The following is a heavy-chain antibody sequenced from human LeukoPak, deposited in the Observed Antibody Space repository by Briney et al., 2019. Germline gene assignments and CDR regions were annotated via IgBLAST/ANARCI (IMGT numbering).Heavy chain of an antibody. CDR2: INHSGST. V-gene: IGHV4-34*01. CDR3: ASGYCGGDCYSDYYYYGMDV. CDR1: GGSFSGYY. D-gene: IGHD2-21*02. Sequence: SETLSLTCAVYGGSFSGYYWSCIRQPPGKGLEWIGEINHSGSTNYNPSLKSQVTISVDTSKNQFSLKLSSVTAAGTAVYYCASGYCGGDCYSDYYYYGMDVWGQGTTVTVSS. J-gene: IGHJ6*02.